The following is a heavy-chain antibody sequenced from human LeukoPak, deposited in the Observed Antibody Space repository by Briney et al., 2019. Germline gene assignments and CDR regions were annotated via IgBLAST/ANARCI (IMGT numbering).Heavy chain of an antibody. CDR1: GFIFSSYA. V-gene: IGHV3-23*01. CDR2: ISGSGGST. CDR3: ARDSGSYLNDY. Sequence: GGSLRLSCAASGFIFSSYAMSWVRQAPGKGLEWVPAISGSGGSTYYADSVKGRFTISRDNSKNTLYLQMNSLRAEDTAVYYCARDSGSYLNDYWGQGTLVTVSS. D-gene: IGHD1-26*01. J-gene: IGHJ4*02.